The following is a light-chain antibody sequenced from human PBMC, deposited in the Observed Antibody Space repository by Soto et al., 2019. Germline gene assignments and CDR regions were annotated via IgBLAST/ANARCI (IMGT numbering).Light chain of an antibody. J-gene: IGKJ1*01. Sequence: EIVLTQSPGTLSLSPGERATLSCRASQSVYRSYLAWYQQKPGQAPRLLIYGASSRATGIPDRFGGSGSGTVFTLTISRLEPEDFAVYYCQQYGSSPRTFGQGTMLEIK. CDR2: GAS. CDR3: QQYGSSPRT. V-gene: IGKV3-20*01. CDR1: QSVYRSY.